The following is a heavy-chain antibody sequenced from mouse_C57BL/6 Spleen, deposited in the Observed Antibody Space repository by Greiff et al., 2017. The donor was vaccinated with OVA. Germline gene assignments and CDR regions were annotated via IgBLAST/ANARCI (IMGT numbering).Heavy chain of an antibody. CDR3: ARARSYYALDY. V-gene: IGHV5-4*03. CDR2: ISDGGGYT. Sequence: EVKLMESGGGLVKPGGSLKLSCAASGFTFSSYAMSWVRQTPETRLEWVATISDGGGYTYYPDNVKGRFTISRDNAKNNLYLQMSHLKSEDTAMYYCARARSYYALDYWGQGTSVTVSS. J-gene: IGHJ4*01. CDR1: GFTFSSYA.